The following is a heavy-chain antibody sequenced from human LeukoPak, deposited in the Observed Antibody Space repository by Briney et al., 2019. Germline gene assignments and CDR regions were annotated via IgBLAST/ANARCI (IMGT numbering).Heavy chain of an antibody. V-gene: IGHV4-34*01. CDR2: IKHSGST. CDR3: ARRGVNTWAPFDF. Sequence: SETLSLTCAVYGGSFSGFYWSWIRQSPGKGLEWIGEIKHSGSTNYNPSLKSRVTISVDTSKNQFSLKLSSVTAADTAVYYCARRGVNTWAPFDFWSQGTMVTVSS. CDR1: GGSFSGFY. D-gene: IGHD1-26*01. J-gene: IGHJ3*01.